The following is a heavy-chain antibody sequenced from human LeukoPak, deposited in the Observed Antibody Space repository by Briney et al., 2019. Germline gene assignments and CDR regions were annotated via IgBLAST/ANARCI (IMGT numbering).Heavy chain of an antibody. V-gene: IGHV1-69*04. D-gene: IGHD3-22*01. CDR1: GGTFSSYA. CDR2: IIPILGIA. CDR3: ARGYYYDSSGYLPEYFQH. J-gene: IGHJ1*01. Sequence: SVKVSCKASGGTFSSYAISWVRQAPGQGLEWMGRIIPILGIANYAQKFQGRVTITADKSTSTAYMELSGLRSEDTAVYYCARGYYYDSSGYLPEYFQHWGQGTLVTVSS.